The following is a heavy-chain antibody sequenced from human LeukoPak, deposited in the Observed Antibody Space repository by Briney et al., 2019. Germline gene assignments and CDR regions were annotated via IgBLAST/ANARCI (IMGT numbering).Heavy chain of an antibody. CDR3: ARDPGRSPSVFDY. D-gene: IGHD3-10*01. CDR2: ISYDGSNK. V-gene: IGHV3-30*04. CDR1: GFTFSSYA. Sequence: PGGSLRLSCAASGFTFSSYAMHWVRQAPGKGLEWVAVISYDGSNKYYADSVKGRFTISRDNSKNTLYLQMNSLRAEDTAVYYCARDPGRSPSVFDYWGQGTLVTVSS. J-gene: IGHJ4*02.